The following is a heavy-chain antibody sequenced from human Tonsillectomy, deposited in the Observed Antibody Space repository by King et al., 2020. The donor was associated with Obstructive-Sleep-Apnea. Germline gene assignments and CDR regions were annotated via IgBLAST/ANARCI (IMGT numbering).Heavy chain of an antibody. CDR3: AKVRPDYDILTGYYYYYYGMDV. V-gene: IGHV3-23*01. CDR2: ISGSGGST. J-gene: IGHJ6*02. D-gene: IGHD3-9*01. Sequence: VQLLESGGGLVQPGGSLRLSCAASGFTFSSYAMSWVRQAPGKGLEWVSAISGSGGSTYYADSVKGRFTISRDNSKNTLYLQMNSLRAEDTAVYYCAKVRPDYDILTGYYYYYYGMDVWGQGTTVTVSS. CDR1: GFTFSSYA.